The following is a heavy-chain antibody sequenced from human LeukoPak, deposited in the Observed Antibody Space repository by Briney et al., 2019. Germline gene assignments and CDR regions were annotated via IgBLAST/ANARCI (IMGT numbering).Heavy chain of an antibody. V-gene: IGHV1-2*05. CDR3: ASVEGVRQWLVQGAYYFDY. CDR1: GYTFTGYY. D-gene: IGHD6-19*01. J-gene: IGHJ4*02. CDR2: INPNSGGT. Sequence: GASVKVSCKASGYTFTGYYMHWVRQAPGQGLEWMGRINPNSGGTNYAQKFQGRVTMTRDTSISTAYMELSTLRSDDRVVDYCASVEGVRQWLVQGAYYFDYWGQGTLVTVSS.